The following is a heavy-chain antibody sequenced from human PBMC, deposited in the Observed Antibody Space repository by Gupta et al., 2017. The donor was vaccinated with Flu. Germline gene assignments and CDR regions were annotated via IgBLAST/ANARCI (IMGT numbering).Heavy chain of an antibody. V-gene: IGHV3-23*01. CDR1: SSYA. Sequence: SSYAMSWVRQAPGKRLEWVSVIGGSGGSAYYADSVKGRFTISRDNSKNTLYLQMNSLRAEDTAVYYCAKEKDSSGWYIDHWGQGTLVTVSS. CDR3: AKEKDSSGWYIDH. J-gene: IGHJ4*02. D-gene: IGHD6-19*01. CDR2: IGGSGGSA.